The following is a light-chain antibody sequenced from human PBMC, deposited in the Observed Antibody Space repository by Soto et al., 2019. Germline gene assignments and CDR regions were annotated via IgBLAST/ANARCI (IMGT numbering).Light chain of an antibody. Sequence: QSALTQPASVSGSPGQSITISCTGTSNDVGGYNHVSWYQQYPGKVPKLLIYNVSNRPSGVSDRFSGSKSGNTASLTISGLQAEDESDYFCTSSTSGSLYVFGSGTKVTVL. CDR1: SNDVGGYNH. CDR2: NVS. J-gene: IGLJ1*01. V-gene: IGLV2-14*01. CDR3: TSSTSGSLYV.